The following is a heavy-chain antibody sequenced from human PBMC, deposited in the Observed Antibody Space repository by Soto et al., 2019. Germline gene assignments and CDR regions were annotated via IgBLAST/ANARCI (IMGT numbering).Heavy chain of an antibody. J-gene: IGHJ4*02. V-gene: IGHV3-23*01. CDR2: ISGSGGRT. CDR3: AREDPFAAVTSEPHFVY. D-gene: IGHD4-17*01. Sequence: GGSLRLSCAASGFTFSSSAMSWVRQVPGKGLEWVSAISGSGGRTYYTDSVKGRFTVSRDNAKNTLYLQMNSLRAEDTAVYYYAREDPFAAVTSEPHFVYWGQGTLVTVSS. CDR1: GFTFSSSA.